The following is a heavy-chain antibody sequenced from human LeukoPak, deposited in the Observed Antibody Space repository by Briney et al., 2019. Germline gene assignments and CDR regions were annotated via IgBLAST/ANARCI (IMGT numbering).Heavy chain of an antibody. D-gene: IGHD2-21*02. CDR3: ARDTSDYYFGY. J-gene: IGHJ4*02. CDR2: INPSGGST. V-gene: IGHV1-46*01. Sequence: ASVKVSCKASGYTFTSYCMHWVRQAPGQGLEWMGIINPSGGSTSYAQKFQGRVTMTRDTSTSTVYMELSSLRSEDTAVYYCARDTSDYYFGYWGQGTLVTVSS. CDR1: GYTFTSYC.